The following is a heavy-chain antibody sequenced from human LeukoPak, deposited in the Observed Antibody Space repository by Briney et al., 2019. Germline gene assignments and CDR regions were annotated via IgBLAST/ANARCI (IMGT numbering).Heavy chain of an antibody. CDR1: GGSISSDGYS. D-gene: IGHD2-15*01. CDR3: ARLSQYCSGGSCYGNYFDY. V-gene: IGHV4-30-2*01. CDR2: IYHSGST. Sequence: SETLSLTCAVSGGSISSDGYSWSWIRQPPGKGLEWIGYIYHSGSTYYNPSLKSRVTISVDRSKNQFSLRLSSVTAADTAVYYCARLSQYCSGGSCYGNYFDYWGQGTLVTVSS. J-gene: IGHJ4*02.